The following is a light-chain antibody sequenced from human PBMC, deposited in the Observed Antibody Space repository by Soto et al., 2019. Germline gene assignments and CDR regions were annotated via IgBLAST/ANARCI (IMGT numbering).Light chain of an antibody. CDR1: SSDVGGYNC. J-gene: IGLJ2*01. V-gene: IGLV2-8*01. CDR3: SSYAGSNIPVV. CDR2: EVS. Sequence: ALTQPPSASGSPGQSVTISCTGTSSDVGGYNCVSWYQQHPGKAPKLMIYEVSKRPSGVPDRFSGSKSGNTASLTVSGLQAEDEADYYCSSYAGSNIPVVFGGGTKLTVL.